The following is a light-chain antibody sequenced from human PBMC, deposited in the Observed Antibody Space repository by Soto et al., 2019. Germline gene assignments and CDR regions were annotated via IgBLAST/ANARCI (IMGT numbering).Light chain of an antibody. V-gene: IGKV3-15*01. Sequence: IVMTQSPVTLSVSPGERATLSCRASVSVLRNLAWYQWRPGQAPRLLIYGAFTRATGIPARFSGSGSGTEFTLTISSLQSEDDAVYYCQQYHNWPPWTFGQGTKVEIK. CDR1: VSVLRN. J-gene: IGKJ1*01. CDR3: QQYHNWPPWT. CDR2: GAF.